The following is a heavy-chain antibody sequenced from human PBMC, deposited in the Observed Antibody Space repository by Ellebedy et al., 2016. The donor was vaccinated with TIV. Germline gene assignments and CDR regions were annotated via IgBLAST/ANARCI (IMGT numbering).Heavy chain of an antibody. V-gene: IGHV3-48*02. D-gene: IGHD2-2*03. Sequence: GESLKISXAASGFPFSSHSVNWVRQAPGTGLEWVAYISSSSDVIYYADSVKGRFTVSRDNAKNALFLQMNSLRDGDTALYYCARGGYCATTSCSSAGFDPWGQGTLVTVSS. CDR2: ISSSSDVI. CDR3: ARGGYCATTSCSSAGFDP. J-gene: IGHJ5*02. CDR1: GFPFSSHS.